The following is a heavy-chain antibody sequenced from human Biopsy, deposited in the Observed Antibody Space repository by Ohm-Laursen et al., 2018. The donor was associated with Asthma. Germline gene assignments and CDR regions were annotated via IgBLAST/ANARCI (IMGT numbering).Heavy chain of an antibody. Sequence: GASVKVSCKASGYTFTHYAIHWVRQAPGQRPEWMGWINAGNGKIEYSGKFQGRVTITRDTSATTAYMELSSLTSGDTAVYYCARDGNWCRLRNCSPPGYWFDPWGQGTLVTVSS. V-gene: IGHV1-3*01. CDR1: GYTFTHYA. CDR3: ARDGNWCRLRNCSPPGYWFDP. J-gene: IGHJ5*02. CDR2: INAGNGKI. D-gene: IGHD2-8*02.